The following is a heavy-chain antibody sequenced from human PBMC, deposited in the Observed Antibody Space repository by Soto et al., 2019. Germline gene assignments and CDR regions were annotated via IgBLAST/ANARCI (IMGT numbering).Heavy chain of an antibody. D-gene: IGHD4-17*01. CDR3: ARDYGDLGYDS. Sequence: QVQLVQSGGGVVQPGGSLRLSCAASGFTLSHNGMHWVRQAPGKGLEWVAILWNDGYTKYYADSVQGRFAISRDSSKNTLYLQMNSLRVDDTAVYYCARDYGDLGYDSWGQGTLVTVSS. V-gene: IGHV3-33*01. J-gene: IGHJ4*02. CDR2: LWNDGYTK. CDR1: GFTLSHNG.